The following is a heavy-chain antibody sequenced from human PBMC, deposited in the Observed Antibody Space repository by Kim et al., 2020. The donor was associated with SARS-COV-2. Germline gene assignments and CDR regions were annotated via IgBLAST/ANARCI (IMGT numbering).Heavy chain of an antibody. Sequence: AQKFQGSVTIAADESTSTAYMELSSLRSEDTAVYYCARYFGSSGYYYFDYWGQGTLVTVSS. J-gene: IGHJ4*02. CDR3: ARYFGSSGYYYFDY. V-gene: IGHV1-69*01. D-gene: IGHD3-22*01.